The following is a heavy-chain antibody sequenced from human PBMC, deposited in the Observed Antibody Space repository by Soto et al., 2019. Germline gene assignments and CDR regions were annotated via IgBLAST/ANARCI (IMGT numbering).Heavy chain of an antibody. CDR2: IWYDGSNK. CDR3: AREAKSCPTTGCRYLDY. Sequence: QVQLVESGGGVVQPGRSLRLSCEAFGFTFSSYGMHWVRQAPGKGLEWVAVIWYDGSNKYYEDSVKGRFTISRDNSKNTLYLQMNNVRAEDSALYLCAREAKSCPTTGCRYLDYWGQGTLVTASS. V-gene: IGHV3-33*01. CDR1: GFTFSSYG. D-gene: IGHD1-26*01. J-gene: IGHJ4*02.